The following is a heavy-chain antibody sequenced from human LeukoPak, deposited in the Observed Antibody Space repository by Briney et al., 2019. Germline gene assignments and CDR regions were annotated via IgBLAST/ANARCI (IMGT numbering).Heavy chain of an antibody. V-gene: IGHV1-2*02. J-gene: IGHJ4*02. CDR2: INPNSGGT. Sequence: GASVTVSFKSSGYTFTFYYMHWVRQAPGQGLEWMGWINPNSGGTNYAQKFQGRVTMTRDTSISTAYMELSRLRSDDTAVYYCARCANGVCNLPYWGQGTLVTVSS. D-gene: IGHD2-8*01. CDR1: GYTFTFYY. CDR3: ARCANGVCNLPY.